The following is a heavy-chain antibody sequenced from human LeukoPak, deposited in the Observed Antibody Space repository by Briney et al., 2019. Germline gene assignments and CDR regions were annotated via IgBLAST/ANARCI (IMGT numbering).Heavy chain of an antibody. CDR2: LNPDSGGT. V-gene: IGHV1-2*02. CDR1: GYAFTDYF. D-gene: IGHD6-19*01. CDR3: AREGDASGWSRAFDI. Sequence: ASVKVSCKASGYAFTDYFIHWVRQAPGQGLEWLGWLNPDSGGTHYAQKFQARVTMTRDTSISTAYVEVRSLRSDDTAVYYCAREGDASGWSRAFDIWGQGALVIVSS. J-gene: IGHJ4*02.